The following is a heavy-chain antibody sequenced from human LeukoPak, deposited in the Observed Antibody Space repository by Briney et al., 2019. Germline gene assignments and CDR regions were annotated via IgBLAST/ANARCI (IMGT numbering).Heavy chain of an antibody. V-gene: IGHV3-66*01. CDR2: IYSGGST. J-gene: IGHJ4*02. CDR1: GFTVSSNY. Sequence: GGSLRLSCAASGFTVSSNYMSWVRQAPGKGLEWVSVIYSGGSTYYADSVKGRFTISRDNSKNTLYLQMNSLRAEDTAVYYCAGDEPDSSGSDYWGQGTLVTVSS. CDR3: AGDEPDSSGSDY. D-gene: IGHD3-22*01.